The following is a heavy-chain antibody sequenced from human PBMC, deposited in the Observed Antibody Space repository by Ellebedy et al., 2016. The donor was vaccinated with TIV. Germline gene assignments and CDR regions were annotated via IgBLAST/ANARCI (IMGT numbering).Heavy chain of an antibody. D-gene: IGHD6-19*01. V-gene: IGHV3-66*01. CDR3: ARGITVADSRGFFYYYGLDV. Sequence: PGGSLRLSCAASGFTVSGNYMRWVRQAPGKGLEWVSVIYSDGSTFYADSVKGRLAISRDSSKNTLYLQMSSLTAEDTAVYYCARGITVADSRGFFYYYGLDVWGQGTTVTVFS. CDR2: IYSDGST. CDR1: GFTVSGNY. J-gene: IGHJ6*02.